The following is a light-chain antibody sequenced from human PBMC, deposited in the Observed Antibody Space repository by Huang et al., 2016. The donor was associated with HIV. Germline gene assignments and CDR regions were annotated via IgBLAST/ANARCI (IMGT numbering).Light chain of an antibody. CDR3: QQYCNTPPT. Sequence: DIVMTQSPDSLAVSLGERVTIKCKSSQSVLNSSNNNKYVAWYQKKPGQPPKLVIYWASTREAGVPGRFSGSGSETDFTLTISSLQAEDVAVYYCQQYCNTPPTFGQGTKVEIK. J-gene: IGKJ1*01. CDR1: QSVLNSSNNNKY. CDR2: WAS. V-gene: IGKV4-1*01.